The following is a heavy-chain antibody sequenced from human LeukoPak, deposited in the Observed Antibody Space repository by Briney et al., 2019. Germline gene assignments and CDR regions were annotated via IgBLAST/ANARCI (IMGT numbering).Heavy chain of an antibody. J-gene: IGHJ4*02. CDR2: INPNSGGT. CDR3: ARDGLYYGSGSYHAPFDY. D-gene: IGHD3-10*01. V-gene: IGHV1-2*02. CDR1: GYTFTGYY. Sequence: ASVKVSCKASGYTFTGYYMHWVRQAPGQGLEWMGWINPNSGGTNYAQKFQGRVAMTRDTSISTAYMELSRLRSDDTAVYYCARDGLYYGSGSYHAPFDYWGQGTLVTVSS.